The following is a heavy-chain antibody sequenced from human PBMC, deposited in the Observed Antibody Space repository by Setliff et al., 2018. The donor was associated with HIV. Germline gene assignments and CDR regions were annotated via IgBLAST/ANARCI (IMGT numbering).Heavy chain of an antibody. CDR2: INHSGNT. J-gene: IGHJ6*02. CDR3: TRAEQQLPYYYYYYGMDV. Sequence: SETLSLTCTVSGGTFSLSSYYWGWIRQPPGKGLEWIGSINHSGNTYHSPSLKTRVTISIDTSKNQFSLKLSSVTAADTAVYYCTRAEQQLPYYYYYYGMDVWGQGTTVTVSS. CDR1: GGTFSLSSYY. D-gene: IGHD6-13*01. V-gene: IGHV4-39*01.